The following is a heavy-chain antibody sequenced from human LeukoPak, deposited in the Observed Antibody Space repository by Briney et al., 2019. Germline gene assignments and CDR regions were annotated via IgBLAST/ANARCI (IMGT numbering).Heavy chain of an antibody. CDR3: ARTRYSSGGAYYYGVDV. J-gene: IGHJ6*02. V-gene: IGHV6-1*01. CDR2: AYYRSKWFN. D-gene: IGHD6-19*01. CDR1: WDSVSSNNAA. Sequence: SQTLSLTCTISWDSVSSNNAAWNWIRQSPSRGLEWLGRAYYRSKWFNDYAVSVKSRITITSDTSKNQFSLQLNSVTPEDTAVYYCARTRYSSGGAYYYGVDVWGQGTTVTVSS.